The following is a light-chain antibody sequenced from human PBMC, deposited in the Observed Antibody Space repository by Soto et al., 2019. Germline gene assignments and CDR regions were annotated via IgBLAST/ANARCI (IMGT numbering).Light chain of an antibody. V-gene: IGKV1-5*03. J-gene: IGKJ2*01. CDR2: KAS. CDR3: HQYNSYPYT. CDR1: QSISSW. Sequence: DIQMTQSPSTLSASVGDRVTITCRASQSISSWLAWYQQKPGKAPKLLIYKASSLESGVPSRFSGSGSGTEFTLPISSLQPDDFATYYCHQYNSYPYTFGQGTKLAIK.